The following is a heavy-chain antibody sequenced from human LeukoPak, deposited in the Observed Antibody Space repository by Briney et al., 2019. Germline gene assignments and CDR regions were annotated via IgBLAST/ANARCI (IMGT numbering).Heavy chain of an antibody. CDR1: GFTFSSYS. J-gene: IGHJ5*02. D-gene: IGHD1-7*01. CDR3: ARDPKGWDNWNYEGWFDP. Sequence: GGSLRLSCAASGFTFSSYSMNWVRQAPGKGLEWVSSISSSSSYIYYADSVKGRFTISRDNAKNSLYLQMNSLRAEDTAVYYCARDPKGWDNWNYEGWFDPWGQGTLVTVSS. CDR2: ISSSSSYI. V-gene: IGHV3-21*01.